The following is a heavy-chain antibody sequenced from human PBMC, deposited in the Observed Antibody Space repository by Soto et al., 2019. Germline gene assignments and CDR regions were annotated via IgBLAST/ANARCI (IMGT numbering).Heavy chain of an antibody. J-gene: IGHJ6*03. D-gene: IGHD6-19*01. CDR1: GYSFTNYG. CDR3: ARDRGVAPPVAGNTHYYYYMDV. Sequence: QDQLVQSGGEVKKPGASVKVSCKASGYSFTNYGITWVRQAPGQGFEWMGWISAYNGDTNYAQKLQGRVTMTTDASTNTAYLALRSLTSDDTAGYYCARDRGVAPPVAGNTHYYYYMDVWGKGTTVTVSS. CDR2: ISAYNGDT. V-gene: IGHV1-18*01.